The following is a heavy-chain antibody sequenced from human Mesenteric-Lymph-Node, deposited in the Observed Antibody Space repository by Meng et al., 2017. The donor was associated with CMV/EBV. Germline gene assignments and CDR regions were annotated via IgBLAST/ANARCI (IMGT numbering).Heavy chain of an antibody. J-gene: IGHJ6*02. CDR2: INHSGST. CDR3: ARGVGYYYYGMDV. Sequence: SETLSLTCAVYGGSFSGYYWSWIRQPPGKGLEWIGEINHSGSTNYNPSFKSRVTISVDTSKNQFSLKLSSVTAADTAVYYCARGVGYYYYGMDVWGQGTTVTVSS. V-gene: IGHV4-34*01. CDR1: GGSFSGYY.